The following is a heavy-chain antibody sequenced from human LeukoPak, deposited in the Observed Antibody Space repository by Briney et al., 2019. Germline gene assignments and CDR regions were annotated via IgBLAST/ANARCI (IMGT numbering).Heavy chain of an antibody. CDR2: IDASGSDT. CDR1: EFPFSIYA. J-gene: IGHJ4*02. D-gene: IGHD1-14*01. Sequence: GGSLRLSCEVSEFPFSIYAMTWVRQAPGQGLEWVSAIDASGSDTYYTDSVKGRFTISRDNSKNTVYLQMNSLRAEDTAVYYCADYRKPQGLDYWGQGTLVTVSS. CDR3: ADYRKPQGLDY. V-gene: IGHV3-23*01.